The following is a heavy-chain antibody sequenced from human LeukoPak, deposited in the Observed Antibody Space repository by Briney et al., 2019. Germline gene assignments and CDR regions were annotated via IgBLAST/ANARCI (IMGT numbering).Heavy chain of an antibody. CDR3: TRENYVPDS. V-gene: IGHV3-7*03. J-gene: IGHJ4*02. D-gene: IGHD3-10*02. CDR1: GFTFSSYW. CDR2: INHNGNVN. Sequence: PGGSLRLSCAASGFTFSSYWMNWARQAPGKGLEWVASINHNGNVNYYVDSVKGRFTISRDNTKNSLYLQMSNLRAEDTAVYYCTRENYVPDSWGQGTLVTVSS.